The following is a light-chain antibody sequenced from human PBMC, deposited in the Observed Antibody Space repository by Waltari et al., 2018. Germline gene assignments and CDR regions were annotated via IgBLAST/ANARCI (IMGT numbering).Light chain of an antibody. CDR3: QQANSFPIT. Sequence: DIQMTQSPSSVSASVGDRVPITCRPSQGISSWLAWSQQKPGKAPKLLIYAASSLQSGVPSRFSGSGSGTDFTLTISSLQPEDFATYYCQQANSFPITFGQGTRLEIK. J-gene: IGKJ5*01. V-gene: IGKV1D-12*01. CDR2: AAS. CDR1: QGISSW.